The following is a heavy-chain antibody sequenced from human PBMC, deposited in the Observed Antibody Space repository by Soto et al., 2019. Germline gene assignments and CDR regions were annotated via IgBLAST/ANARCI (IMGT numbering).Heavy chain of an antibody. CDR1: GFKFDNYA. Sequence: GGPLRHSCAASGFKFDNYAMHWVRQAPGKGLEWVSGISWNSNTIAYADSVKGRFTISRDNAKNSLYLQMNSLRAEDTAFYYCAKDTGPNWGQGTLVTVSS. CDR3: AKDTGPN. V-gene: IGHV3-9*01. CDR2: ISWNSNTI. J-gene: IGHJ4*02.